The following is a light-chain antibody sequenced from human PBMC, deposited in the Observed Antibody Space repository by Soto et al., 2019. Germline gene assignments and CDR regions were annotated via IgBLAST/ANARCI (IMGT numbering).Light chain of an antibody. CDR3: QSYDSSNHVV. V-gene: IGLV6-57*02. Sequence: NFMLTQPHSVSESPGKSVTISCTGSSGSIASNFVQWYQQRPGSAPTAVIYEDNKRPSGVPDRFSGSIDRSSNSASLTISGLKTEDEADYYCQSYDSSNHVVFGGGTQLTVL. J-gene: IGLJ2*01. CDR2: EDN. CDR1: SGSIASNF.